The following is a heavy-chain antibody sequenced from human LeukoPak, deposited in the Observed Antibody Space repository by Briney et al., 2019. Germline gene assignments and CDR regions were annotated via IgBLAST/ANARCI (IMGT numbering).Heavy chain of an antibody. D-gene: IGHD3-10*01. V-gene: IGHV4-39*01. J-gene: IGHJ5*02. CDR1: GGSISSSSYY. CDR3: ARQASRITMVRGANWFDP. Sequence: SETLSLTCTVSGGSISSSSYYWGWIRQPPGKGLEWIGSIYYSGSTYYNPSLKSRVTISVDTSKNQFSLKLSSVTAADTAVYYCARQASRITMVRGANWFDPWGQGTLVTVSS. CDR2: IYYSGST.